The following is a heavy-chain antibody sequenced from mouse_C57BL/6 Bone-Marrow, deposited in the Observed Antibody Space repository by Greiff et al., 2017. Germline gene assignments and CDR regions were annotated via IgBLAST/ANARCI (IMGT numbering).Heavy chain of an antibody. CDR2: IYPRDGST. CDR1: GYTFTSYD. J-gene: IGHJ1*03. V-gene: IGHV1-85*01. CDR3: ARDYGSSYWYFDV. D-gene: IGHD1-1*01. Sequence: QVQLQQSGPELVKPGASVKLSCKASGYTFTSYDITWVKQRPGQGLEWIGWIYPRDGSTKYNEKFKGKGTLTVDTSSSTAYMELHSLTSEDSAVYFCARDYGSSYWYFDVWGTGTTVTVSS.